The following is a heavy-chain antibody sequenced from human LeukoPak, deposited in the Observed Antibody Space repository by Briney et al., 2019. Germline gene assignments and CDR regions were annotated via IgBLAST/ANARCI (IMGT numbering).Heavy chain of an antibody. CDR1: GDTLTELA. Sequence: GASVKVSCKVSGDTLTELAIHWVRQVPGKGLEWMGHSDPEDGETIYAQKFQGRVTVTEDTSTDTAYMELNSLRYEDTAVYYCTTGDHWGQGTLVTVSS. J-gene: IGHJ5*02. CDR2: SDPEDGET. V-gene: IGHV1-24*01. CDR3: TTGDH.